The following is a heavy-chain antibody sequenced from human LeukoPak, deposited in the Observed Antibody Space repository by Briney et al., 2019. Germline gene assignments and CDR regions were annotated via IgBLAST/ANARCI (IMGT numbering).Heavy chain of an antibody. Sequence: ASVNVSCKASGYVFTSYGISWVRQAPGQGLEWMGWISAYNGNTNYAQKLQGRVTMTTDTSTSTAYMELRSLRSDDTAVYYCARDREVLLWFGETQDYWGQGTLVTVSS. V-gene: IGHV1-18*01. J-gene: IGHJ4*02. D-gene: IGHD3-10*01. CDR3: ARDREVLLWFGETQDY. CDR1: GYVFTSYG. CDR2: ISAYNGNT.